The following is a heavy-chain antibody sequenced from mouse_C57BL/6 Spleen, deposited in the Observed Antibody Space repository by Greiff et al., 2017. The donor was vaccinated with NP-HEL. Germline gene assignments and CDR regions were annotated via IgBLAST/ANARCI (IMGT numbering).Heavy chain of an antibody. CDR2: ISSGGSYN. V-gene: IGHV5-6*01. CDR3: ARLRDAMDY. D-gene: IGHD2-13*01. J-gene: IGHJ4*01. Sequence: EVQGVESGGDLVKPGGSLKLSCAASGFTFSSYGMSWVRQTPDKRLEWVATISSGGSYNYYPDSVQGRFTISRDNAKNTLYLQMSSLKSEDTAMYYCARLRDAMDYWGQGTSVTVSS. CDR1: GFTFSSYG.